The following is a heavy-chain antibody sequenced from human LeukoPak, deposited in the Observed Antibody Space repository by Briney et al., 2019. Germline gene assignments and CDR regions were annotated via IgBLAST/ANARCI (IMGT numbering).Heavy chain of an antibody. CDR2: INPNSGAT. J-gene: IGHJ4*02. Sequence: GASVKVSCKASGYTFTGYYIHWVRQAPGQGLEWMGWINPNSGATNYAQNFQGRITLTRDTSITIAYMELSRLRSDDTAVYYCARVGLYGSGSYLCNWGQGSLVTVSS. D-gene: IGHD3-10*01. CDR1: GYTFTGYY. V-gene: IGHV1-2*02. CDR3: ARVGLYGSGSYLCN.